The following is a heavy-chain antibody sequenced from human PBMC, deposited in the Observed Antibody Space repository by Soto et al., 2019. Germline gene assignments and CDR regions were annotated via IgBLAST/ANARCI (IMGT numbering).Heavy chain of an antibody. J-gene: IGHJ4*02. D-gene: IGHD6-6*01. V-gene: IGHV4-59*12. Sequence: QVQLQESGPGLVKPSETLSLTCTVFGGSIRPYYWSWIRQPPGKELEWIGYIYYTGSTNYSPSLKSRVTMSLDTSKNLLTLKLNSVTAADTAVYYFARGSPLSSSFPLDYWGQGSLVGVSS. CDR3: ARGSPLSSSFPLDY. CDR1: GGSIRPYY. CDR2: IYYTGST.